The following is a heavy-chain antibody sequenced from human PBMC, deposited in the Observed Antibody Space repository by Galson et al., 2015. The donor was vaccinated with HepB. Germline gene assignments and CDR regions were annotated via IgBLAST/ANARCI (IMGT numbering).Heavy chain of an antibody. J-gene: IGHJ6*03. D-gene: IGHD6-13*01. CDR2: IIPIFGTA. CDR1: GGTFSSYA. V-gene: IGHV1-69*13. CDR3: ARDAWYTVFHYYYYYMDV. Sequence: SVKVSCKASGGTFSSYAISWVRQAPGQGLEWMGGIIPIFGTANYAQKFQGRVTITADESTSTAYMELSSLRSDDTAVYYCARDAWYTVFHYYYYYMDVWGKGTTVTVSS.